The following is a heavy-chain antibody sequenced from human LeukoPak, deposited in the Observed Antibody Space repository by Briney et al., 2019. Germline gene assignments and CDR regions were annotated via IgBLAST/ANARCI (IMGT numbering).Heavy chain of an antibody. D-gene: IGHD3-3*01. J-gene: IGHJ4*02. V-gene: IGHV3-23*01. CDR1: GFTFNIYT. CDR2: ITGRGDTA. CDR3: AKDKYSGVAYYYFDY. Sequence: GGSLRLSCAASGFTFNIYTMNWVRQAPGKGLEWVSTITGRGDTANYADSVKGRFTMSRDNSKNTLYLQMNSLRAEDTAVYYCAKDKYSGVAYYYFDYWGQGTLVTVSS.